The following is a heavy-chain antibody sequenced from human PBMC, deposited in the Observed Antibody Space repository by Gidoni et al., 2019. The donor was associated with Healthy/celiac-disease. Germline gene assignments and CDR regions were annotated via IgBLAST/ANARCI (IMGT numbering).Heavy chain of an antibody. CDR3: AFGDYYGSGADAFDI. Sequence: QLQLQESGSGLMKPSQTLSLTCAVSGGSISSGGYSWSWIRQPPGKGREWIGYIYHSGSTYYNPSLKSRVTISVDRSKNQFSLKLSSVTAADTAVYYCAFGDYYGSGADAFDIWGQGTMVTVSS. J-gene: IGHJ3*02. CDR2: IYHSGST. CDR1: GGSISSGGYS. V-gene: IGHV4-30-2*01. D-gene: IGHD3-10*01.